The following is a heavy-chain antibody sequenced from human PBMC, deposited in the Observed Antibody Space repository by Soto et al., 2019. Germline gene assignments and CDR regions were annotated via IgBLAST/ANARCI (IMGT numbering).Heavy chain of an antibody. D-gene: IGHD6-13*01. CDR3: ARVGAAAAPGYFDY. V-gene: IGHV4-61*08. CDR2: IYDSGST. J-gene: IGHJ4*02. CDR1: GGSISSGGYS. Sequence: PSETLSLTCAVSGGSISSGGYSWSWIRQPPGKGMEWIGYIYDSGSTNYNPSLKSRVTISVDTSKNQFSLKVRSVTAADTAVYYCARVGAAAAPGYFDYWSQGTLVTVSS.